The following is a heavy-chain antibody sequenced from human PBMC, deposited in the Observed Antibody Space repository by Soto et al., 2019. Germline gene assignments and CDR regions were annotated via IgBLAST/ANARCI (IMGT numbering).Heavy chain of an antibody. J-gene: IGHJ4*02. CDR2: ISAYNGNI. D-gene: IGHD6-13*01. CDR3: ARSGSSWNLREFDS. CDR1: AYTVTKSS. Sequence: VNVSSNPSAYTVTKSSISRLRQAPGQGLEWMRWISAYNGNINYEQKFRGRVTMTTDTSKSSAYLEVRSLRSDETAVYYCARSGSSWNLREFDSWGQGSLVTVTS. V-gene: IGHV1-18*01.